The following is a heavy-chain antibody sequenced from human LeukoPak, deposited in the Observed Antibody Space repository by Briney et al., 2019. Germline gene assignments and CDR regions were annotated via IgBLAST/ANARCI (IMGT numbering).Heavy chain of an antibody. CDR2: TSGSGVNS. Sequence: GGSLRLSCAASGFTLRRYDMSWVRQAPGEGREWVAATSGSGVNSYYADSVRGRFTISRDNSQNTLYLQMDSLRAEDTALYYCAKEYSGYDFDYWGQGTLVTVSS. CDR1: GFTLRRYD. D-gene: IGHD5-12*01. CDR3: AKEYSGYDFDY. V-gene: IGHV3-23*01. J-gene: IGHJ4*02.